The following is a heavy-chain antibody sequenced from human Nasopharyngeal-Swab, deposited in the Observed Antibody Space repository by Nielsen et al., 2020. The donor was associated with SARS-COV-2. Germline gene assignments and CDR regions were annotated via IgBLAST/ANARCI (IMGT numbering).Heavy chain of an antibody. V-gene: IGHV4-31*03. CDR2: IYYSGST. CDR3: ARDLRSSSWDAFSL. CDR1: GGSISSGGYY. J-gene: IGHJ3*01. Sequence: SETLSLTCTVSGGSISSGGYYWSRSRQHPGKGLEWIGYIYYSGSTYYNPSLKSRVTISVDTSKNQFSLKLSSVTAADTAVYYCARDLRSSSWDAFSLWAQGTMVTVSS. D-gene: IGHD6-13*01.